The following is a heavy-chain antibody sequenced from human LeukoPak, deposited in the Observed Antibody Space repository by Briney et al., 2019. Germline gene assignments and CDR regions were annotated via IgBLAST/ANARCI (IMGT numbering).Heavy chain of an antibody. D-gene: IGHD1-7*01. CDR2: IKPSDGFT. CDR3: GREIEGTTDY. Sequence: ASVKVSCKASGYTFTSYYVHWVRQAPGQGLEWMGVIKPSDGFTSYAQKFQGRLTVTRDMSTSTVYMELNSLRSEDTAVYFCGREIEGTTDYWGQGTLVTVSS. V-gene: IGHV1-46*01. J-gene: IGHJ4*02. CDR1: GYTFTSYY.